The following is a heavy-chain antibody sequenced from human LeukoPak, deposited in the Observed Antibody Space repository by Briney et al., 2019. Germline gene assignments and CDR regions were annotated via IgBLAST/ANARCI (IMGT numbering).Heavy chain of an antibody. J-gene: IGHJ4*02. Sequence: SETLSLTCSMSGDSFSTFYYTWIRQPPGKGLEWVGYIYYTGSPNYNPSLRSRVTIWADTSKNQFSLNLMSATAADTAVYYCARDHRDYDVLTGYLYHFDLWGQGTLVTVSS. D-gene: IGHD3-9*01. CDR2: IYYTGSP. V-gene: IGHV4-59*01. CDR3: ARDHRDYDVLTGYLYHFDL. CDR1: GDSFSTFY.